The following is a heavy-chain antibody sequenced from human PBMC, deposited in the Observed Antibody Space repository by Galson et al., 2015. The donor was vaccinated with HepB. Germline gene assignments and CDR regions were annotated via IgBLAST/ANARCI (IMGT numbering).Heavy chain of an antibody. D-gene: IGHD5-24*01. V-gene: IGHV1-18*01. CDR3: ARGGMATIGEPTFDY. J-gene: IGHJ4*01. Sequence: SVKVSCKASGYTFPTYGVSWVRQAPGQGLEWMGRISADNGNTDYAQKFQDRVTMTTDTSTSTAYMELRSLRSDDTAMYYCARGGMATIGEPTFDYWGHGTLVTVSS. CDR2: ISADNGNT. CDR1: GYTFPTYG.